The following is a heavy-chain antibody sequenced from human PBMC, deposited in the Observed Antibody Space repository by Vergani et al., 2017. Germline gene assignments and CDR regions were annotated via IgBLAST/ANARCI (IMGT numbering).Heavy chain of an antibody. D-gene: IGHD3-10*01. CDR1: GGPLSTTDW. J-gene: IGHJ4*02. CDR3: ARNPIGSSYYEY. CDR2: IGHSGSI. Sequence: QVQLQESGPGLVKPLGTLSLTCSVSGGPLSTTDWWSWVRQSPERGLEWIGKIGHSGSIYFNASFASRVSMSVDWSVKQFSLYLRSVTAADTAVYYCARNPIGSSYYEYWGQGILVTVSS. V-gene: IGHV4-4*03.